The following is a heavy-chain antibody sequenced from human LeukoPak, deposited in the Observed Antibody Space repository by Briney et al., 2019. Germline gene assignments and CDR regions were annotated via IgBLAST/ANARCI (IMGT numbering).Heavy chain of an antibody. CDR3: VREVKGYGSSWYQNWFDP. Sequence: SETLSLTCTVSGGSISSSSYYWGWIRQPPGKGLEWIGSIYYSGSTYYNPSLKSRVTTSIDTSKNRFSLKMSSVTAADTAVYYCVREVKGYGSSWYQNWFDPWGQGTLVTVSS. CDR2: IYYSGST. V-gene: IGHV4-39*07. D-gene: IGHD6-13*01. J-gene: IGHJ5*02. CDR1: GGSISSSSYY.